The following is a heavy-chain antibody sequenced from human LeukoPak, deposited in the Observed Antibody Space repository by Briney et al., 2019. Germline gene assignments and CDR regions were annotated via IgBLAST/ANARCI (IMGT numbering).Heavy chain of an antibody. V-gene: IGHV1-2*02. D-gene: IGHD4-17*01. J-gene: IGHJ4*02. Sequence: GASVKVSCTASGYTFTGYYMHWVRQAPGQGLEWMGWINPNSGGTNYAQKFQGRVTMTRDTSISTAYMELSRLRSDDTAVYYCARSTTVTPKIFDYWGQGTLVTVSS. CDR2: INPNSGGT. CDR1: GYTFTGYY. CDR3: ARSTTVTPKIFDY.